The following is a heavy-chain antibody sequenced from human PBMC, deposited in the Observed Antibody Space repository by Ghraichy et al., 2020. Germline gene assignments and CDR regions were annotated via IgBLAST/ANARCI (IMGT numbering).Heavy chain of an antibody. Sequence: SQTLSLTCSVSGGSLSTSNWWSWVRQPPGKGLEWIGEVFHTGTTNYNPSFKSRVIISVDKSRNQFFPNLYTMTAADTAVYYCARGGGGNYYLYPYYAMDVWGQGATVTV. J-gene: IGHJ6*02. CDR1: GGSLSTSNW. CDR2: VFHTGTT. CDR3: ARGGGGNYYLYPYYAMDV. V-gene: IGHV4-4*02. D-gene: IGHD5-24*01.